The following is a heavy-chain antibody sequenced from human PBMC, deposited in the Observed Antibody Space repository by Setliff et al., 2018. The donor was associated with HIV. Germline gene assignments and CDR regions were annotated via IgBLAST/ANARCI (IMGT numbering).Heavy chain of an antibody. CDR2: FNPFSGGT. Sequence: ASVKVSCKASGYTLTDYYIHWMRQAPGQGLEWVGWFNPFSGGTNYAQQFQGRVILTRDTSINTAYMELSRLTSDDTANYYCARGGRYNWNFNWFDPWGQGTLVTVSS. CDR1: GYTLTDYY. D-gene: IGHD1-7*01. J-gene: IGHJ5*02. CDR3: ARGGRYNWNFNWFDP. V-gene: IGHV1-2*02.